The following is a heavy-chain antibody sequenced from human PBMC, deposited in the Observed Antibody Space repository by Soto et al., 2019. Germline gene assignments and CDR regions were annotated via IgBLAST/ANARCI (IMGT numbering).Heavy chain of an antibody. Sequence: ASVKVSCKASGGTFSSYAISWVRQAPGQGLEWIGWISAYNGNTNYAQKLQGRVTMTTDSSTSTAYMELRSLRSDDTAVYYCARETVIIANFFDYWGQGTLVTVSS. D-gene: IGHD3-10*01. V-gene: IGHV1-18*01. CDR1: GGTFSSYA. CDR3: ARETVIIANFFDY. CDR2: ISAYNGNT. J-gene: IGHJ4*02.